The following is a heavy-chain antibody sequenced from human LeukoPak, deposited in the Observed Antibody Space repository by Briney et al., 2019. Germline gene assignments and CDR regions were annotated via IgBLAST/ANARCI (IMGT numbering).Heavy chain of an antibody. CDR2: IYYSGST. V-gene: IGHV4-59*01. D-gene: IGHD3-22*01. CDR3: ARSSESYDSSGYYSYYFDY. Sequence: SETLSLTCTVSGGSIRSYYWSWIRQPPGKGLEWIGYIYYSGSTNYNPSLKSRVTISVDTSKKQFSLKLSSVTAADTAVYYCARSSESYDSSGYYSYYFDYWGQGTLVTVSS. J-gene: IGHJ4*02. CDR1: GGSIRSYY.